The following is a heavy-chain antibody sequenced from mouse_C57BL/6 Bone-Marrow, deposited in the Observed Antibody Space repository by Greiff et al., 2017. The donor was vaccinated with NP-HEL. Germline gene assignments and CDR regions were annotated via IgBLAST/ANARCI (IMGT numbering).Heavy chain of an antibody. Sequence: QIQLVQSGPELKKPGETVRISCKASGYTFTTAGMQWVQKMPGKGLKWIGWINTHSGVPKYAEDFKGRFAFSLETSASAAYLQISNLKNEDTATYFCARITTGYFDVWGAGTTVTVSS. CDR1: GYTFTTAG. V-gene: IGHV9-4*02. CDR2: INTHSGVP. D-gene: IGHD1-1*01. CDR3: ARITTGYFDV. J-gene: IGHJ1*01.